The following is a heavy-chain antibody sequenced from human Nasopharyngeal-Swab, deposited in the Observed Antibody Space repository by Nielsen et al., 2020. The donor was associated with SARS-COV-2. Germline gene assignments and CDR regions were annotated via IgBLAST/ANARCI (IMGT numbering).Heavy chain of an antibody. J-gene: IGHJ4*02. CDR1: GGSISSYY. CDR3: ARAEVLNGLDY. V-gene: IGHV4-59*01. CDR2: IYYSGST. D-gene: IGHD3-9*01. Sequence: SETLSLTCTVSGGSISSYYWSWIRQPPGKGLEWIGYIYYSGSTNYNPSLKSRVTISVDTSKNQFSLKLSSVTAADTAVYYCARAEVLNGLDYWGQGTLVTVSS.